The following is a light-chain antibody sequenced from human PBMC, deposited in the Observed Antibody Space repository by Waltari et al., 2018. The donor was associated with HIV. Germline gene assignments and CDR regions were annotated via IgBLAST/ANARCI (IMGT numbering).Light chain of an antibody. J-gene: IGLJ1*01. CDR3: QAWDSSTGV. V-gene: IGLV3-1*01. Sequence: SYELTQPPSVSVSPGQTASITCSGDTLGNKYVCWYQQKAGQSPLLVIYQDSKRPSGIPERFSGSNSENTATLTISGTQAMDEADYYCQAWDSSTGVFGTGTKVTVL. CDR2: QDS. CDR1: TLGNKY.